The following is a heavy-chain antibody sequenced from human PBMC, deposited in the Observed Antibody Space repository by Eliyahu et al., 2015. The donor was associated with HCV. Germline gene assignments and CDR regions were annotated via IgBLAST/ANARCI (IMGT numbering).Heavy chain of an antibody. CDR3: ARHVIEEAGYFDF. CDR2: IFYSGTT. J-gene: IGHJ4*02. Sequence: QLQLQESGPGLVKPSETLSLTCXVSGGSIXSSTYYWGWIRQPPGKGLEXVGSIFYSGTTYYNPSLKSRVTMSVDTSKKQFSLKLTSVTAADTAVYFCARHVIEEAGYFDFWGQGTLVTVSS. CDR1: GGSIXSSTYY. D-gene: IGHD6-13*01. V-gene: IGHV4-39*01.